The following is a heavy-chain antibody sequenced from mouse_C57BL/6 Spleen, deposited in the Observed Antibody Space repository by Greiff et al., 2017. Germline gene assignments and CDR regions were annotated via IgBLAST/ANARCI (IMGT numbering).Heavy chain of an antibody. V-gene: IGHV5-16*01. J-gene: IGHJ1*03. CDR1: GFTFSDYY. Sequence: EVQRVESEGGLVQPGSSMKLSCTASGFTFSDYYMAWVRQVPEKGLEWVANINYDGSSTYYLDSLKSRFIISRDNAKNILYLQMSSLKSEDTATYYCARAGLAYYYGSSYWYFDVWGTGTTVTVSS. CDR2: INYDGSST. CDR3: ARAGLAYYYGSSYWYFDV. D-gene: IGHD1-1*01.